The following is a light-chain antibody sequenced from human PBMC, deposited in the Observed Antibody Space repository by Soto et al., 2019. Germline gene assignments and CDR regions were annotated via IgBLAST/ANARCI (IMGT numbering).Light chain of an antibody. CDR2: GNS. Sequence: QAEVTQPPSVSGAPGQRVTISCTGSSSNIGAGYDVHWYQQLPGTAPKLLIYGNSNRPSGVPDRFSGSKSGTSASLAITGLQAEDEADYYCQSYDSSLSGHVVFGGGTKLTVL. CDR1: SSNIGAGYD. J-gene: IGLJ2*01. CDR3: QSYDSSLSGHVV. V-gene: IGLV1-40*01.